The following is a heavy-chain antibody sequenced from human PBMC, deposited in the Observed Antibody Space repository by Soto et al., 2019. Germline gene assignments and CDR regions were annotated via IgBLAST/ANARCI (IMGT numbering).Heavy chain of an antibody. V-gene: IGHV1-3*01. CDR1: GYTFTSYA. CDR2: INAGNGNT. J-gene: IGHJ4*02. D-gene: IGHD3-3*01. CDR3: ARIDPFWSGYYDY. Sequence: QVQLVQSGAEVKKPGASVKVSCKASGYTFTSYAMHWVRQAPGQRLEWMGWINAGNGNTKYSQKFEGRVTITRDTSESTAYMELSSLRSEDTAVYYCARIDPFWSGYYDYWSQGTLVTVSS.